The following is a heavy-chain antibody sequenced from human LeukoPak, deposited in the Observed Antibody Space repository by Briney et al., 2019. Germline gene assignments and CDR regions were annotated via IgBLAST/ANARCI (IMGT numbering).Heavy chain of an antibody. CDR2: VYYSGST. CDR3: ARLRGIDWSPGGDYYYGMDV. D-gene: IGHD3-9*01. J-gene: IGHJ6*02. CDR1: GGSISSSNHY. V-gene: IGHV4-39*07. Sequence: SETLSLTCTVSGGSISSSNHYWGWIRQPPGKGLEWIGSVYYSGSTHYNPSLKSRVTISVDTSQDQFSLKLSSVTAADTAVYYCARLRGIDWSPGGDYYYGMDVWGQGTTVAVSS.